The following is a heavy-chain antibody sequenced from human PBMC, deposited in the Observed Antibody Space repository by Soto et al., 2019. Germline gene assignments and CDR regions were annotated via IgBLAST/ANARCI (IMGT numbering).Heavy chain of an antibody. CDR1: GYTFTGYY. Sequence: ASVKVSCKASGYTFTGYYMHWVRQAPGQGLEWMGWINPNSGGTNYAQKFQGWVTMTRDTSISTAYMELSRLRSDDTAVYYCARANLVSTVTEYYYYYYMDVWGKGTTVTVSS. D-gene: IGHD4-17*01. V-gene: IGHV1-2*04. CDR2: INPNSGGT. J-gene: IGHJ6*03. CDR3: ARANLVSTVTEYYYYYYMDV.